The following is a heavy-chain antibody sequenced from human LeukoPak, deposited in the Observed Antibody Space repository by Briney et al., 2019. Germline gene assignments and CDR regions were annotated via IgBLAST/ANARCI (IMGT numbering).Heavy chain of an antibody. D-gene: IGHD2-15*01. Sequence: GGSLRLSCAASGFTFSSYAMSWVRQAPGKGLEWVSAISGSGGSTYYADSVKGRFTISRDNSKNTLYLQMNSLRAEDTAVYYCAKGGDIVVVVAATPLPTDYWGQGTLVTVSS. J-gene: IGHJ4*02. V-gene: IGHV3-23*01. CDR2: ISGSGGST. CDR3: AKGGDIVVVVAATPLPTDY. CDR1: GFTFSSYA.